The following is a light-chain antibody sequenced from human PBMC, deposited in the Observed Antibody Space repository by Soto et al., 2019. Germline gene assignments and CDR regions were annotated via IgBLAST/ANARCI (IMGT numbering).Light chain of an antibody. Sequence: EIVLTQSPGTLSLSPGERATLSCRASQSVSSSYSAWYQQKPGQAPRLLIYGASNRATGIPARFSGSGSGTDFTLTISSLEPEDFAVYYCQQHFNGPITFGQGTRLEIK. CDR1: QSVSSSY. J-gene: IGKJ5*01. CDR2: GAS. CDR3: QQHFNGPIT. V-gene: IGKV3D-20*02.